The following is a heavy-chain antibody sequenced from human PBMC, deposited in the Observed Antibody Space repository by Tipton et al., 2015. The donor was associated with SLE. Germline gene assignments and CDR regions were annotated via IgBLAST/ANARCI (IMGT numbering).Heavy chain of an antibody. CDR2: IYYSGST. CDR1: GGSFSGYY. Sequence: TLSLTCAVYGGSFSGYYWSWIRQPPGKGLEWIGYIYYSGSTNYNPSLKSRVTISVDTSKNQFSLKLSSVTAADTAVYYCARWYGSGYYYYYYYMDVWGKGTTVTVSS. J-gene: IGHJ6*03. V-gene: IGHV4-59*01. D-gene: IGHD3-10*01. CDR3: ARWYGSGYYYYYYYMDV.